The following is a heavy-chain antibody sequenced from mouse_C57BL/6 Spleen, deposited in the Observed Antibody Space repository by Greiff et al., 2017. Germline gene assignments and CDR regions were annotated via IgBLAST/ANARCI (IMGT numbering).Heavy chain of an antibody. CDR1: GFTFTDYY. Sequence: EVKLMESGGGLVQPGGSLSLSCAASGFTFTDYYMSWVRQPPGKALEWLCFIRNKANGYTTEYSASVKGRFTISRDTSQSILYLQMNALRAEDSATYYCARWDSPLFDYWGQGTTLTVSS. CDR2: IRNKANGYTT. V-gene: IGHV7-3*01. J-gene: IGHJ2*01. D-gene: IGHD2-12*01. CDR3: ARWDSPLFDY.